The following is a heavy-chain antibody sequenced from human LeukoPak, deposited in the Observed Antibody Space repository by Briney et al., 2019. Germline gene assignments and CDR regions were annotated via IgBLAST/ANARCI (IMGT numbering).Heavy chain of an antibody. J-gene: IGHJ5*02. CDR2: IYYSGST. CDR3: ARGGGKLP. D-gene: IGHD1-26*01. Sequence: PSETLSLTCTVSGGSISSSSYYWGWIRQPPGKGLEWIGSIYYSGSTYYNPSLKSRVTISVDTSKNQFSLKLSSVTAADTAVYYCARGGGKLPWGQGTLVTVSS. CDR1: GGSISSSSYY. V-gene: IGHV4-39*07.